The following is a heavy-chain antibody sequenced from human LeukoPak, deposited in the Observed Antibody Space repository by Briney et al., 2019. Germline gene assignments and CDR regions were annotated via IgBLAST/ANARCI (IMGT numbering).Heavy chain of an antibody. CDR2: ISSSGSTI. V-gene: IGHV3-11*01. CDR1: GFTFSDYY. Sequence: PGGSLRLSCAASGFTFSDYYMSWIRQAPGKGLEWVSYISSSGSTIYYADSVKGRFTISRDNAKNSLYLQMNSLRAEDTAVYYCAKVIVQDYGSGMAFDIWGQGTMVTVSS. D-gene: IGHD3-10*01. J-gene: IGHJ3*02. CDR3: AKVIVQDYGSGMAFDI.